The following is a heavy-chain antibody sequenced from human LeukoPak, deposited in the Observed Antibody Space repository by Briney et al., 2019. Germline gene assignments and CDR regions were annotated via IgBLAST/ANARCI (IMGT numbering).Heavy chain of an antibody. D-gene: IGHD3-3*01. CDR3: ARGRTIFGVVIIGYLLDY. V-gene: IGHV4-34*01. Sequence: SETLSLTCAVYGGSFSGYYWSWIRQPPGKGLEWIGEINHSGSTNYNPSLKSRVTISVDTSKNQFSLKLSSVTAADAAVYYCARGRTIFGVVIIGYLLDYWGQGTLVTVSS. CDR2: INHSGST. CDR1: GGSFSGYY. J-gene: IGHJ4*02.